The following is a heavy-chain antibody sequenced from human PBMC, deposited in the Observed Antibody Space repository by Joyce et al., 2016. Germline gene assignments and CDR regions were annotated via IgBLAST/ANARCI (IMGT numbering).Heavy chain of an antibody. CDR3: ARHGGGYTRLFDY. J-gene: IGHJ4*02. Sequence: QLQLQESGPGLVRPSETLSLSCTVSGGSISRSTYYWGWVRQPPGKGLEWIGSIYYSGDSYYNPSLKRRVTISVDTSRNQFSLKLSSVTAADTAVYYCARHGGGYTRLFDYWGQGTLVTVSS. CDR1: GGSISRSTYY. CDR2: IYYSGDS. V-gene: IGHV4-39*01. D-gene: IGHD5-24*01.